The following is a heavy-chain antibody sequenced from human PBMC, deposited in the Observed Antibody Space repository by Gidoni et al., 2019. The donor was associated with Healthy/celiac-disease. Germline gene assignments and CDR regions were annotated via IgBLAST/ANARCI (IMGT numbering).Heavy chain of an antibody. D-gene: IGHD2-15*01. Sequence: QVQLVESGGGVVQPGRSLSLSYAASGFTFSSYAMHWVRQAPGKGLEWVAVIAYDGSNKYYADSVKGRFTISRDNSKNTLYLQMNSLRAEDTAVYYCAREGYCSGGSCYRFDYWGQGTLVTVSS. CDR1: GFTFSSYA. V-gene: IGHV3-30-3*01. J-gene: IGHJ4*02. CDR2: IAYDGSNK. CDR3: AREGYCSGGSCYRFDY.